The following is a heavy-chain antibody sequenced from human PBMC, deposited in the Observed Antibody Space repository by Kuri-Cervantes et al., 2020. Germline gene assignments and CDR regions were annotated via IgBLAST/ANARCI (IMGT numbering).Heavy chain of an antibody. D-gene: IGHD6-19*01. CDR3: ARPPARYSSGWYGS. Sequence: GESLKISCAASGFTFSSYAMHWVRQAPGKGLEWVAVISYDGSNKYYADSVKGRFTISRDNAKNSLYLQMNSLRAEDTAVYYCARPPARYSSGWYGSWGQGTLVTVSS. CDR1: GFTFSSYA. J-gene: IGHJ5*01. CDR2: ISYDGSNK. V-gene: IGHV3-30*07.